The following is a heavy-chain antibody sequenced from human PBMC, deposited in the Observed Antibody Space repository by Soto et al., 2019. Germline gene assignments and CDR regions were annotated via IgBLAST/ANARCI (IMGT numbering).Heavy chain of an antibody. CDR2: IYHTGRS. D-gene: IGHD4-17*01. V-gene: IGHV4-59*01. CDR1: GGSLSGFP. CDR3: AGVSNEYGGNGAFDY. Sequence: SETLSLTCSVSGGSLSGFPWVWIRQPPGKGLEWVGYIYHTGRSNYNPSLKSRLAISLDMSRNQFSLQLTSVTAADTALYYFAGVSNEYGGNGAFDYWGLGTLVTVSS. J-gene: IGHJ4*02.